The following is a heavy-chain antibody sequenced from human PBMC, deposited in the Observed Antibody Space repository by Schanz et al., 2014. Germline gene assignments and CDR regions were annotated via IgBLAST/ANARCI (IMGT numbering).Heavy chain of an antibody. J-gene: IGHJ4*02. Sequence: QVQLVQSGAEVKKPGSSVKVSCKASGGTFSTYTISWVRQAPGQGLEWMGRIIPILGIANYAQKFQGRVTSTADKSTFTAYMDVSSLRSEDTAVYYCASSVAGYSSSWDFDYWGQGTLVTVSS. CDR1: GGTFSTYT. CDR2: IIPILGIA. V-gene: IGHV1-69*02. CDR3: ASSVAGYSSSWDFDY. D-gene: IGHD6-13*01.